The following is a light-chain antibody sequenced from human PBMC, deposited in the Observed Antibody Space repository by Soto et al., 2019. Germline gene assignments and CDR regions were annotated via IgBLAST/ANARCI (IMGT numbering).Light chain of an antibody. J-gene: IGLJ1*01. CDR2: DNN. V-gene: IGLV1-51*01. CDR1: SSNIGKNY. Sequence: QSVLTQPPSVSAAPGHKVTISCSGSSSNIGKNYVCWYRQVPGTAPKLLIYDNNKRPSGIPDRFSGSKSSTSATLDITGLQTGDEADYYCGTWDSSLRAGVFGPGTKLTVL. CDR3: GTWDSSLRAGV.